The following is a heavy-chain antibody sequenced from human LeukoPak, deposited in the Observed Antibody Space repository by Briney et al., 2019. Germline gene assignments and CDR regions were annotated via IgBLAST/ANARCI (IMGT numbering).Heavy chain of an antibody. J-gene: IGHJ3*02. V-gene: IGHV4-59*01. CDR2: IYYSGST. CDR3: ASLSIQLDTFDI. D-gene: IGHD5-18*01. Sequence: SETLSLTCTVSGGSISSYYWSWIRQPPGKGLEWIGYIYYSGSTTYNPSLKSRGTISVDTSKNQFSLKLSSVTAADTAVYYCASLSIQLDTFDIWGQGTLVTVSS. CDR1: GGSISSYY.